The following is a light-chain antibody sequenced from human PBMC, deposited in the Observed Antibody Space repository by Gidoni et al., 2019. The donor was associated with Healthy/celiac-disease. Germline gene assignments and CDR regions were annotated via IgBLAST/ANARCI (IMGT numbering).Light chain of an antibody. V-gene: IGLV2-23*02. J-gene: IGLJ2*01. CDR1: SSDVGSYNL. Sequence: QSALTQPASVSLSPGQSITISCTGNSSDVGSYNLVSWYQQHPGTAPKLMMYEVSKRPSGVSNRFSGSKSGNTASLTISELQAEDEADYYCCSYAGSSTVVFGGGTKLTVL. CDR2: EVS. CDR3: CSYAGSSTVV.